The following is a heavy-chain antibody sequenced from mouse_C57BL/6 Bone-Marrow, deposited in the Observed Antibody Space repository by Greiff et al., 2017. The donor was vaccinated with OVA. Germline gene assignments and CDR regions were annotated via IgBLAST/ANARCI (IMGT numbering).Heavy chain of an antibody. D-gene: IGHD1-1*01. V-gene: IGHV1-82*01. Sequence: QVQLKESGPELVKPGASVKISCKASGYAFSSSWMNWVKQRPGKGLEWIGRIYPGDGDTNYTGKFKGKATLTADKSSSTAYMQLRSLTSEDSAVYFCARILLRRYVGVWGTETTVTVSS. CDR2: IYPGDGDT. CDR1: GYAFSSSW. CDR3: ARILLRRYVGV. J-gene: IGHJ1*03.